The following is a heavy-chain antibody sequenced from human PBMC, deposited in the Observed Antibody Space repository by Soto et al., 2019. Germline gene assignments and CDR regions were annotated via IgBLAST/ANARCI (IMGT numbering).Heavy chain of an antibody. V-gene: IGHV3-23*01. Sequence: XESLRLSCAASGFTFSSFEMNWVRQAPGTGLEWVSAIDTSGGHTYYADSVKGRFTISRDNSKNTLYLQIHSLRAEDTAVYYCAKDPFSNTSAVPGPYGMDVWGQGATVTVSS. CDR1: GFTFSSFE. CDR2: IDTSGGHT. J-gene: IGHJ6*02. D-gene: IGHD6-19*01. CDR3: AKDPFSNTSAVPGPYGMDV.